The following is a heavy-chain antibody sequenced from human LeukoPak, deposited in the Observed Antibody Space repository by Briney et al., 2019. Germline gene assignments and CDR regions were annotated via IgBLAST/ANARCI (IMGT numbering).Heavy chain of an antibody. V-gene: IGHV4-30-2*01. Sequence: PSETLSLTCAGSGGSISSGGYSWSWIRQPPGKGLEWIGYIYHSGSTYYNPSLKSRVTISVDRSKNQFSLKLSSVTAADTAVYYCASGGSFSTYFDYWGQGTLVTVSS. D-gene: IGHD3-10*01. CDR3: ASGGSFSTYFDY. CDR2: IYHSGST. J-gene: IGHJ4*02. CDR1: GGSISSGGYS.